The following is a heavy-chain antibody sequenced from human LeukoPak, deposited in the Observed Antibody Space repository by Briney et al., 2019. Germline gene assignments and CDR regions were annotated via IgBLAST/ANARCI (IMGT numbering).Heavy chain of an antibody. V-gene: IGHV1-69*05. Sequence: PGASVKVSCKAPGGTFSSYAISWVRQAPGQGLEWMGGIIPIFGTANYAQKFQGRVTITTDESTSTAYMELSSLRSEDTAVYYCAREFHDILTGYGWFDPWGQGTLVTVSS. D-gene: IGHD3-9*01. J-gene: IGHJ5*02. CDR3: AREFHDILTGYGWFDP. CDR2: IIPIFGTA. CDR1: GGTFSSYA.